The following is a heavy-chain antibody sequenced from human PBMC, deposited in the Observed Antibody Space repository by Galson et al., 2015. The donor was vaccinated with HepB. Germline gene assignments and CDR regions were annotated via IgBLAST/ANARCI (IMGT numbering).Heavy chain of an antibody. CDR1: GYTFTGYY. V-gene: IGHV1-2*06. CDR2: INPNSGGT. D-gene: IGHD6-19*01. CDR3: ARDGIAVAGTRRRSGDY. Sequence: SVKVSCKASGYTFTGYYMHWVRQAPGQGLEWMGRINPNSGGTNYAQKFQGRVTMTRDTSISTAYMELSRLRSDDTAVYYCARDGIAVAGTRRRSGDYWGQGTLVTVSS. J-gene: IGHJ4*02.